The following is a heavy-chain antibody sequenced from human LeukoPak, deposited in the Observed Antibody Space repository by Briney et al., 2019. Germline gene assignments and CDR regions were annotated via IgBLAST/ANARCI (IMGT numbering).Heavy chain of an antibody. J-gene: IGHJ4*02. CDR1: GFTFSSYW. D-gene: IGHD3-3*01. V-gene: IGHV3-7*01. CDR3: ARDSSTYYDFWSGYYSYYFDY. Sequence: GGSLRLSCAASGFTFSSYWMSWVRQAPGKGLEWVANIKQDGSEKYYVDSVKGRFTISRDNAKNSLYLQMNSLRAEDTAVYYCARDSSTYYDFWSGYYSYYFDYWGQGTLVTVSS. CDR2: IKQDGSEK.